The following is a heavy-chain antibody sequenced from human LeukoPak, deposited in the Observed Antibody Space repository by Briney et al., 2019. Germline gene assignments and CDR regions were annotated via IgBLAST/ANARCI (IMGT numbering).Heavy chain of an antibody. CDR1: GFTFSSYS. J-gene: IGHJ4*02. Sequence: GGSLRLSCAASGFTFSSYSMNWVRQAPGKGLEWVSSISSSSTYIYYADSVKGRFTISRDNAKNSLFLQMNSLRADDTAVYYCARANGSYYYLDYWGQGTLVTVSS. CDR3: ARANGSYYYLDY. V-gene: IGHV3-21*01. CDR2: ISSSSTYI. D-gene: IGHD1-26*01.